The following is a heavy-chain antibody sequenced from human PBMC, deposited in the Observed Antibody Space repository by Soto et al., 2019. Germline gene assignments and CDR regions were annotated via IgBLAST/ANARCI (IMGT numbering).Heavy chain of an antibody. D-gene: IGHD3-22*01. CDR2: IWYDGSNK. CDR3: ARGGTGWAYYYDSATFDY. V-gene: IGHV3-33*01. CDR1: GFTFSSYG. Sequence: QVQLVESGGGVVQPGRSLRLSCAASGFTFSSYGMHWVRQAPGKGLEWVAVIWYDGSNKYYTDSVKGRFTISRDNSKNPLYLQMNSLRTEDTAVYYCARGGTGWAYYYDSATFDYWGQGTLVTVSS. J-gene: IGHJ4*02.